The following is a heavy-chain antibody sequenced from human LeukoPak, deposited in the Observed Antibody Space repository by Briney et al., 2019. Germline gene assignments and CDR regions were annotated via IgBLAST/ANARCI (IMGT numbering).Heavy chain of an antibody. Sequence: SETLSLTCTVSGCSISSSSYYWGWIPQPPGKGLEWIGSIYYSGSTYYNPSLKSRVTISVDTSKNQFSLKLSSVTAADTAVYYCARENEQQLRRWFDPWGQGTLVTVSS. D-gene: IGHD6-13*01. CDR1: GCSISSSSYY. J-gene: IGHJ5*02. CDR3: ARENEQQLRRWFDP. V-gene: IGHV4-39*07. CDR2: IYYSGST.